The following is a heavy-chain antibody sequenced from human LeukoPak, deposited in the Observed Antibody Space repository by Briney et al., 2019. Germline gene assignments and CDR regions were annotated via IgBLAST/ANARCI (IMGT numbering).Heavy chain of an antibody. Sequence: GGSLRLSCVASGFTFNNYAMHWVRQAPGKGLEWVSTINGNGAATYYADSFKGRFLISRYDSKSTVYLRMNKLRVEDSGLYYCANGLAASGNFLLRDYYYFIDVWGKGTTVIVS. CDR3: ANGLAASGNFLLRDYYYFIDV. CDR1: GFTFNNYA. V-gene: IGHV3-23*01. D-gene: IGHD1-26*01. J-gene: IGHJ6*03. CDR2: INGNGAAT.